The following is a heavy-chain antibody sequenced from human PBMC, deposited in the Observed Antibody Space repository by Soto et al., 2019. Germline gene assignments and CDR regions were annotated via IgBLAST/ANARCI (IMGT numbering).Heavy chain of an antibody. V-gene: IGHV4-30-4*01. D-gene: IGHD5-12*01. CDR2: IYDSGSS. CDR3: AREKGYISGPKKFDY. J-gene: IGHJ4*02. Sequence: PSETLSLTCTVSGASISSGDCFWSWIRQSPGKGLEWIGYIYDSGSSYYTPSLKSRVNMSVDTSKNQFSLKLRSVTAADTAVYYCAREKGYISGPKKFDYWGQGTLVTVSS. CDR1: GASISSGDCF.